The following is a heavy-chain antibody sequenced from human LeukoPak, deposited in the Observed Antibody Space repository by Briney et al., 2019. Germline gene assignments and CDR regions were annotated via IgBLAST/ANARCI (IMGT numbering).Heavy chain of an antibody. CDR1: GFTFSSYA. CDR2: ISGRGDRM. CDR3: AKDSLIVVVPV. D-gene: IGHD2-2*01. V-gene: IGHV3-23*01. J-gene: IGHJ4*02. Sequence: GGSLRLSCAASGFTFSSYAMSWVRQAPGKGLEWVSDISGRGDRMDYADSVKGRFTISRDNSKNTLYLHMNSLRAEDTAVYYCAKDSLIVVVPVWGQGTLVTVSS.